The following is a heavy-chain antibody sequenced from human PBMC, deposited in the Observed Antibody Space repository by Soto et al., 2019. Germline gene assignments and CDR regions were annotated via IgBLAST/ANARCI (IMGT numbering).Heavy chain of an antibody. V-gene: IGHV3-7*05. Sequence: EVQLVESGGTLVQPGGSLRLSCEGSGFAFGSYWMTWVRQAPGKGLAWVANIRGDGSKKSYLDSVSGRFTIFRDNAENSLYLQMNSLRDADTALYYCARDVSPGSSSMYLDAFDIWGQGTMVTVSS. CDR1: GFAFGSYW. CDR3: ARDVSPGSSSMYLDAFDI. CDR2: IRGDGSKK. D-gene: IGHD6-13*01. J-gene: IGHJ3*02.